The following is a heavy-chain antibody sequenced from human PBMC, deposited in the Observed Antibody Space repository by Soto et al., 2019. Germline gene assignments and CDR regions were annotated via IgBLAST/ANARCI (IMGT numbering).Heavy chain of an antibody. Sequence: EVQLLESGGGLVQPGGSLRLSCAASGFTFSNYAMSWVRQAPGKVLECVSSISANGITTYYADSVKGRFTISRDNYKNTVYVQMNTLRPEDTAMYYCAKVRFGELSELNWLDPWGQGTLVTVSS. J-gene: IGHJ5*02. D-gene: IGHD3-10*01. V-gene: IGHV3-23*01. CDR1: GFTFSNYA. CDR2: ISANGITT. CDR3: AKVRFGELSELNWLDP.